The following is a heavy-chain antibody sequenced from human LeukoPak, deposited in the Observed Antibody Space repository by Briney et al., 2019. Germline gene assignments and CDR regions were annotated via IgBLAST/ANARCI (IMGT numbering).Heavy chain of an antibody. Sequence: SEALSLTCTVSGGSMRNYYWGWIRQPPGKGLEWIGYIYYSGSTTHNPSLRSRVTMSVDTPMNQFSLKLSSVTAADTAVYYCARGGTTVTPGLLWFDPWGQGTLVTVSS. V-gene: IGHV4-59*01. J-gene: IGHJ5*02. CDR3: ARGGTTVTPGLLWFDP. D-gene: IGHD4-17*01. CDR2: IYYSGST. CDR1: GGSMRNYY.